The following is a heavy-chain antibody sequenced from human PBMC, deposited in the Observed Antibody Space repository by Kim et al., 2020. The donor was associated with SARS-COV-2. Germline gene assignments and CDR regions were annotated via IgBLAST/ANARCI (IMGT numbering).Heavy chain of an antibody. J-gene: IGHJ1*01. CDR2: INHSGRT. CDR1: GGSFSGYY. D-gene: IGHD3-10*01. Sequence: SETLSLTCAVYGGSFSGYYWSWIRQPPGKGLEWIGEINHSGRTNYNPSLKSRVTISVDTSKNQFSLKLTSVTAADAALYFCARRLSITSGWGSDYCDLWGQGSLVPVSS. CDR3: ARRLSITSGWGSDYCDL. V-gene: IGHV4-34*01.